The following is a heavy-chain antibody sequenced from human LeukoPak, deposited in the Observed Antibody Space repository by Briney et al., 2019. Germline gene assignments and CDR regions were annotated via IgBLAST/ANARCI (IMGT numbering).Heavy chain of an antibody. J-gene: IGHJ6*03. D-gene: IGHD3-10*01. Sequence: PSETLSLTCTVSSGSISTSNYYWGWVRQPPGKALEWIGNIFYSGSTYYSPSLKSRVTISLDTSRNQFSLKLSSVTAADTAVYYCARVKMVRGVIRGLWDYYYYYYMDVWGKGTTVTVSS. V-gene: IGHV4-39*07. CDR2: IFYSGST. CDR3: ARVKMVRGVIRGLWDYYYYYYMDV. CDR1: SGSISTSNYY.